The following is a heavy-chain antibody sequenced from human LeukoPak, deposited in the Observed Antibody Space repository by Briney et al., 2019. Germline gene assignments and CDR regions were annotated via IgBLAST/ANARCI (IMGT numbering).Heavy chain of an antibody. CDR1: GGTFSSYA. Sequence: SVKVSCKASGGTFSSYAISWVRQAPGQGLEWMGGIIPIFGTANYAQKFQGRVTITADKSTSTAYMELSSLRSEDTAVYFCASRIAVAGTGFDYWGQGTLVTVSS. D-gene: IGHD6-19*01. CDR2: IIPIFGTA. V-gene: IGHV1-69*06. CDR3: ASRIAVAGTGFDY. J-gene: IGHJ4*02.